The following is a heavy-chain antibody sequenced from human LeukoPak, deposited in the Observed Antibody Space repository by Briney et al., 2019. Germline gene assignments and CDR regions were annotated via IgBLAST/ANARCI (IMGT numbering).Heavy chain of an antibody. Sequence: GGSLRLSCAASGFTVGSNYMSWVRQAPGKGLEWVSIIYSGSSTNYADSVKGRFTISRDNSKNTLYLQMNSLRAEDTAVYYCADVYSGTYSRIWGQGTMVTVSS. D-gene: IGHD1-26*01. CDR1: GFTVGSNY. J-gene: IGHJ3*02. CDR3: ADVYSGTYSRI. V-gene: IGHV3-53*01. CDR2: IYSGSST.